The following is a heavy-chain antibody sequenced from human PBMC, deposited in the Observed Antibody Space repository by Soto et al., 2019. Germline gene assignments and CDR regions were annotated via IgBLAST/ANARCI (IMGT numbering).Heavy chain of an antibody. D-gene: IGHD3-9*01. CDR3: ARDILTGMSLYYYYYGMDV. Sequence: PSVKVSCKASGYTFTSYGISWVRQAPGQGLEWMGWISAYNGNTNYAQKLQGRVTMTTDTSTSTAYMELRSLRSDDTAVYYCARDILTGMSLYYYYYGMDVWGQGTTVTVSS. J-gene: IGHJ6*02. CDR1: GYTFTSYG. V-gene: IGHV1-18*01. CDR2: ISAYNGNT.